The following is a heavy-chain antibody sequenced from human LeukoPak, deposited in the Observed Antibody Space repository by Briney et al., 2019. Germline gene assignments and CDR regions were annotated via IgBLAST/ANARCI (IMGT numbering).Heavy chain of an antibody. CDR1: GFTFDDYT. D-gene: IGHD6-13*01. V-gene: IGHV3-43*01. Sequence: PGGSLRLSCAASGFTFDDYTMHWVRQAPGKGLEWVSLISWDGSSTYYADSVKGRFTISRDNSKNSLYLQMNSLRTEDTALYYCAKGIMSGSSSLYYYGMDVWGQGTTVTVSS. J-gene: IGHJ6*02. CDR2: ISWDGSST. CDR3: AKGIMSGSSSLYYYGMDV.